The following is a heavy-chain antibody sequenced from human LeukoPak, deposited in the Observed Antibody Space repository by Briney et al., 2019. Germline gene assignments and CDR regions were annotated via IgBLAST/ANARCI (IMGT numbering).Heavy chain of an antibody. CDR3: AKDISSGWYYFDY. CDR2: ISWNSGSI. CDR1: GFTFDDYA. V-gene: IGHV3-9*01. D-gene: IGHD6-19*01. J-gene: IGHJ4*02. Sequence: GGSLRLSCAASGFTFDDYAMHWVRQAPGKGLEWVSGISWNSGSIDYADSVKGRFTISRDNAKNSLYLQMNSLRAEDTALYYCAKDISSGWYYFDYWGQGTLVTVSS.